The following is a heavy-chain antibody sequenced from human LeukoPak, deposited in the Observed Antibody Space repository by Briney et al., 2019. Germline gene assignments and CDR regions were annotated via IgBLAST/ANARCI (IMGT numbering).Heavy chain of an antibody. CDR1: GYTFTSYG. CDR3: ARDYLASGSFSSGERVY. D-gene: IGHD1-26*01. V-gene: IGHV1-18*01. Sequence: ASVKVSCTASGYTFTSYGISWVRQAPGQGLEWMGWISNNNGNTNYRQNLQGRVNMTTDTSTSTAYMELRSLRSDDTAVYYCARDYLASGSFSSGERVYWGQGALVTVSS. J-gene: IGHJ4*02. CDR2: ISNNNGNT.